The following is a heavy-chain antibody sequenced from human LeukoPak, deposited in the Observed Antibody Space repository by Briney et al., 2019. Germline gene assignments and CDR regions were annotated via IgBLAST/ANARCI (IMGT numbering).Heavy chain of an antibody. D-gene: IGHD6-19*01. Sequence: SETLSLTCAVSGGSFSDYDWTWIRQPPGKGLEWIGEINDSGTTNYIPSLKSRVTISLDTSKNQFSLKLSSVTAADTAVYYCARGNSGWYAKHAFDIWGQGTMVTVSS. V-gene: IGHV4-34*01. CDR1: GGSFSDYD. CDR2: INDSGTT. J-gene: IGHJ3*02. CDR3: ARGNSGWYAKHAFDI.